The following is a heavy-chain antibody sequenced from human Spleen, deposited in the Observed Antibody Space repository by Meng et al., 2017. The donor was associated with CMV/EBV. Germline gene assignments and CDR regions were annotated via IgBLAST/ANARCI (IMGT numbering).Heavy chain of an antibody. D-gene: IGHD3-16*01. J-gene: IGHJ4*02. Sequence: VAGGSFSGDYWTWIRQPPEKGLGWNGEIDHTGNAKFNPSLRSRVTISIATFKNQFSLNLTSLTAADTSVYYCARGSLGAAPRSAHRYWGQGSLVTVSS. V-gene: IGHV4-34*01. CDR2: IDHTGNA. CDR1: GGSFSGDY. CDR3: ARGSLGAAPRSAHRY.